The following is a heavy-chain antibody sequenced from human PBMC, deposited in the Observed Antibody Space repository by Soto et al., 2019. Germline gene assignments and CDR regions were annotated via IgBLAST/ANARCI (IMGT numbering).Heavy chain of an antibody. Sequence: ASVNVSCKASGYTFTGYYIHWVRQAPGQGLEWMGWINPNSGVTNYAQKFQGWVVMTRVTSISTAYMELSSLRSDDTAVYYCARASKSTTPDFDYWGQGTPVTVSS. J-gene: IGHJ4*02. CDR1: GYTFTGYY. CDR3: ARASKSTTPDFDY. D-gene: IGHD1-1*01. V-gene: IGHV1-2*04. CDR2: INPNSGVT.